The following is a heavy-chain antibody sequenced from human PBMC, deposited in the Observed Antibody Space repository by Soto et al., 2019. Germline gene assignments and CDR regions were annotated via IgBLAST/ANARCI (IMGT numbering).Heavy chain of an antibody. D-gene: IGHD5-12*01. V-gene: IGHV3-15*01. CDR3: TTDTPGGYSGYDYVWTVVLAFDI. CDR1: GFTFSNAW. CDR2: IKSKTDGGTT. J-gene: IGHJ3*02. Sequence: GGSLRLSCAASGFTFSNAWMSWVRQAPGKGLEWVGRIKSKTDGGTTDYAAPVKGRFTISRDDSKNTLYLQMNSLKTEDTAVYYCTTDTPGGYSGYDYVWTVVLAFDIWGQGTMVTVSS.